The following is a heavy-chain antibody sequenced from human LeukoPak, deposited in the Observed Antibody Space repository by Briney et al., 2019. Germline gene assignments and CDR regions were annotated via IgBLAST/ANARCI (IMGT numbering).Heavy chain of an antibody. CDR3: ARERKGYYGMDV. J-gene: IGHJ6*02. CDR2: MNPNSGNT. Sequence: ASVKVSCKASGYTFTSYDINWVRQATGQGLEWMGWMNPNSGNTGYAQKFQGRVTMTRNTSISTAYMELSSLRSEDTAVYYCARERKGYYGMDVWGQGTTVTVPS. CDR1: GYTFTSYD. V-gene: IGHV1-8*01.